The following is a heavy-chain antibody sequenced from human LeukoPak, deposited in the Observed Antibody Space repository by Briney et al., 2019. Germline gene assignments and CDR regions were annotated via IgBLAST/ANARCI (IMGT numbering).Heavy chain of an antibody. Sequence: GGSLRLSCAGSGFTFDDYAMHWVRQAPGKGLEWVGHIKSKTDGGTTDYAAPVQGRFTISRDDSKDRLYLQMNSLKTEDTAVYYCTAVPHDSAVWGQGTLVTVSS. CDR3: TAVPHDSAV. CDR1: GFTFDDYA. D-gene: IGHD3-22*01. CDR2: IKSKTDGGTT. J-gene: IGHJ4*02. V-gene: IGHV3-15*01.